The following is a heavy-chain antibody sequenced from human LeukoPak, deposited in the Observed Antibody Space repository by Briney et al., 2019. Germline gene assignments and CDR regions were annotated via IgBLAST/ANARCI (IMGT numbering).Heavy chain of an antibody. J-gene: IGHJ4*02. D-gene: IGHD6-13*01. CDR2: IFSSGST. CDR3: ARMYGSSWYADY. Sequence: SETLSLTCSVSGASISNAGYYWSWIRQRPGKGLEWIGYIFSSGSTYYNPSLESRGTISSDTSKNQFSLKLSSVTVADTAVYYCARMYGSSWYADYWGQGTLVTVSS. V-gene: IGHV4-31*03. CDR1: GASISNAGYY.